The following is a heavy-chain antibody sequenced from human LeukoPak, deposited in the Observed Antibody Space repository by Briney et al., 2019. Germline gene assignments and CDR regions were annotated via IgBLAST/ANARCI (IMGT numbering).Heavy chain of an antibody. Sequence: PGGSLRLSCAASGFTFSYYAMSWVRQAPGKGLEWVSTIPGSGGAWLSSIPGASSSPFYADSVKGRLTISRDNSKNTLYLQMNSLRAEDTAVYYCAKVNYDDSSGFYFGAEIDYWGQGTLVTVSS. V-gene: IGHV3-23*01. CDR2: IPGSGGAWLSSIPGASSSP. D-gene: IGHD3-22*01. CDR1: GFTFSYYA. J-gene: IGHJ4*02. CDR3: AKVNYDDSSGFYFGAEIDY.